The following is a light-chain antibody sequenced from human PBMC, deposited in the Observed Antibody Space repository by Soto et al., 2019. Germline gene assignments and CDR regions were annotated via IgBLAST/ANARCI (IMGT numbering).Light chain of an antibody. CDR1: SSDVGAYNY. CDR3: ASYTTISTYV. V-gene: IGLV2-14*01. CDR2: DVT. J-gene: IGLJ1*01. Sequence: LTQPASVSGPPGQSITISCTGTSSDVGAYNYVSWYQHHPGKAPRLVIYDVTNRPSGISDRFSGSKSGNTASLTISGLLAEDEADYYCASYTTISTYVFGTGTKVTVL.